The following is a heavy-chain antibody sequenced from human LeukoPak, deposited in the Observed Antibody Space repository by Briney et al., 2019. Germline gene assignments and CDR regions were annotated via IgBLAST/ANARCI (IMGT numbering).Heavy chain of an antibody. CDR3: PRGRGITLGGIIVPFDY. Sequence: SETLSLTCTVSGGSISSSTYYWGWIRQPPGKGLEWLGSIYYSGNTYHNPSLKSRLTISVDTSKNQFSLKLSSVTAADTAVYYWPRGRGITLGGIIVPFDYGGQGPVPTAPS. CDR1: GGSISSSTYY. D-gene: IGHD3-16*02. CDR2: IYYSGNT. J-gene: IGHJ4*02. V-gene: IGHV4-39*01.